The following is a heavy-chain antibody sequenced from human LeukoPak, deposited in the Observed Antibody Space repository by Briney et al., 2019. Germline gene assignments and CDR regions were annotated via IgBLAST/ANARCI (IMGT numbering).Heavy chain of an antibody. CDR2: IYTSGST. V-gene: IGHV4-61*02. CDR3: ARVRSGSYSGFPGPIDY. J-gene: IGHJ4*02. D-gene: IGHD1-26*01. CDR1: GGSISSSSYY. Sequence: MASETLSLTCTVSGGSISSSSYYWSWIRQPAGKELEWIGRIYTSGSTNYNPSLKSRVTISVDTSKNQFSLKLSSVTAADTAVYYCARVRSGSYSGFPGPIDYWGQGTLVTVSS.